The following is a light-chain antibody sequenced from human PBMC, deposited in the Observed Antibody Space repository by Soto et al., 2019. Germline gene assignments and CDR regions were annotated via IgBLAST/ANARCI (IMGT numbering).Light chain of an antibody. V-gene: IGLV2-11*01. J-gene: IGLJ3*02. CDR2: DVS. CDR3: CSYAGYSLWV. Sequence: QSALTQPRSVSGSPGQSVTISCTGTSSDVGGYNYVSWYQQHPGKAPKLMIYDVSKWPSGVPDRFSGSKSGNTASLTISGLQAEDEADYYCCSYAGYSLWVFGGGTKVTVL. CDR1: SSDVGGYNY.